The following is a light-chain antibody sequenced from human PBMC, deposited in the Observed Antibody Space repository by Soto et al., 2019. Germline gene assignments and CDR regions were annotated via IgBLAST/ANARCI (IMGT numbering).Light chain of an antibody. Sequence: IQLTQSPSSLSASVGDRVTITCRASQGISSFLAWYQQKPGKAPKLLIYAASTLQIGVPSRFSGSGSGTDFTLTISSLQPEDFATYYCQQLESYPSTVGGGTKVDI. J-gene: IGKJ4*01. CDR3: QQLESYPST. CDR1: QGISSF. V-gene: IGKV1-9*01. CDR2: AAS.